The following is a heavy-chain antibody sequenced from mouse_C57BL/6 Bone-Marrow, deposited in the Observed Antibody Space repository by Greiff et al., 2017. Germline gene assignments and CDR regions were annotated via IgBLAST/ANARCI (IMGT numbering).Heavy chain of an antibody. D-gene: IGHD4-1*01. J-gene: IGHJ3*01. Sequence: QVHVKQPGAELVKPGASVKVSCKASGYTFTSYWMHWVKQRPGQGLEWIGRIHPSDSDTNYNQKFKGKATLTVDKSSSTAYMQLSSLTAEDSAVYYCAIFLNWYPFAYWGQGTLVTVSA. CDR2: IHPSDSDT. V-gene: IGHV1-74*01. CDR1: GYTFTSYW. CDR3: AIFLNWYPFAY.